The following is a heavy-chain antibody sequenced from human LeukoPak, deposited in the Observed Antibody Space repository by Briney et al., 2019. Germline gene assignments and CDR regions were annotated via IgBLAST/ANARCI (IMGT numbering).Heavy chain of an antibody. D-gene: IGHD2-8*01. CDR1: GYSFTSYG. Sequence: GESLKISRKGSGYSFTSYGISWVRQAPGQGLEWMGWISAYNGNTNYAQKLQGRVTMTTDTSTSTAYMELRSLRSDDTAVYYCARDVLLMVAGYLNYYGMDVWGQGTTVTVSS. CDR2: ISAYNGNT. CDR3: ARDVLLMVAGYLNYYGMDV. V-gene: IGHV1-18*01. J-gene: IGHJ6*02.